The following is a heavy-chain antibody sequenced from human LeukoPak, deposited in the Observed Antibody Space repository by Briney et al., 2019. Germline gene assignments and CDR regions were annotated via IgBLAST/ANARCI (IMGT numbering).Heavy chain of an antibody. CDR2: IHYSGST. D-gene: IGHD3-10*01. Sequence: SETLSLTCSVSGGSISSYYWSWIRQPPEKGLEWIGYIHYSGSTSYNPSLKSRVTMSIDTSKNQFSLKLSSVTAADTAVYYCARNRYYYGSGTYGVPNWFDPWGQGTLVTVSS. J-gene: IGHJ5*02. CDR3: ARNRYYYGSGTYGVPNWFDP. V-gene: IGHV4-59*08. CDR1: GGSISSYY.